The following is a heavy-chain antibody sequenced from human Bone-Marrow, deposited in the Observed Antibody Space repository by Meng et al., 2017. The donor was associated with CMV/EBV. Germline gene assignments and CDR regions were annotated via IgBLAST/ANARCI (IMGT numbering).Heavy chain of an antibody. CDR3: ARGGGRYSGDY. CDR2: ISGSGGST. Sequence: LKISCAASGFTFSSYAMSWVRQAPGKGLEWVSAISGSGGSTYYADSVKGRFTISRDNSKNTLYLQMNSLRAEDTAVYYCARGGGRYSGDYWGQGTLVTVSS. J-gene: IGHJ4*02. D-gene: IGHD1-26*01. V-gene: IGHV3-23*01. CDR1: GFTFSSYA.